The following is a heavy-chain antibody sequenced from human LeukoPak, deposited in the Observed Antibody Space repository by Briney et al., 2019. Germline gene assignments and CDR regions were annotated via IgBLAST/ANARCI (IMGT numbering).Heavy chain of an antibody. V-gene: IGHV3-74*01. D-gene: IGHD6-19*01. CDR2: VNSDGSAT. J-gene: IGHJ4*02. Sequence: PGGSLRLSCAASGFTFINYWMHWVRQAPGKGLVWVSRVNSDGSATSYADSVKGRFTISRDNSKNTLYLQMNSLRAEDTAVYYCARGMAVAGNGFDYWGQGTLVTVSS. CDR3: ARGMAVAGNGFDY. CDR1: GFTFINYW.